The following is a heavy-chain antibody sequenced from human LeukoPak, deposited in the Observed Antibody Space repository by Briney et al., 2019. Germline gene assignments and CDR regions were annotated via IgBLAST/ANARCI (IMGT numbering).Heavy chain of an antibody. D-gene: IGHD3-16*02. CDR1: GGSISSGDYY. CDR2: IYYSGST. Sequence: SQTLSLTCTVSGGSISSGDYYWSWIRQPPGKGLEWIGYIYYSGSTYYNPSLKSRVTISVDTSKNQFSLKLSSVTAADTAVYYCARVSIDYYYYMDVWGKGTTVTVSS. CDR3: ARVSIDYYYYMDV. V-gene: IGHV4-30-4*08. J-gene: IGHJ6*03.